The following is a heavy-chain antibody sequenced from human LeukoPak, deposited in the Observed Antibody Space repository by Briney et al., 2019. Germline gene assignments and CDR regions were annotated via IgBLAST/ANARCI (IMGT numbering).Heavy chain of an antibody. CDR2: IYYSGST. V-gene: IGHV4-59*01. CDR3: ARAPAFWSGYYNSPTGYCYYYMDV. CDR1: GGSISSYY. J-gene: IGHJ6*03. Sequence: SETLSLTCTVSGGSISSYYWSWIRQPPGKGLEWIGYIYYSGSTNYNPSLKSRVTISVDTSKNQFSLKLSSVTAADTAVYYCARAPAFWSGYYNSPTGYCYYYMDVWGKGTTVTVSS. D-gene: IGHD3-3*01.